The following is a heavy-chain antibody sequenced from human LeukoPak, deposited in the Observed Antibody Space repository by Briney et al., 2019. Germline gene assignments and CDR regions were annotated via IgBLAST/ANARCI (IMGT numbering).Heavy chain of an antibody. Sequence: SETLSLTCTVSGGSISSYYWSWLRQPPGKGLEWIGYIYYSGSTNYNPSLKSRVTISVDTSKNQFSLKLSSVTAADTAVYYCARSPTLYFGADYWGQGTLVSVSS. J-gene: IGHJ4*02. CDR2: IYYSGST. V-gene: IGHV4-59*01. CDR3: ARSPTLYFGADY. D-gene: IGHD3-10*01. CDR1: GGSISSYY.